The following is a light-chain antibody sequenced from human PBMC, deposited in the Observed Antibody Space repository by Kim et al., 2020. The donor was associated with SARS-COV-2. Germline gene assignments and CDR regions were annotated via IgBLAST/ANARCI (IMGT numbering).Light chain of an antibody. V-gene: IGKV3-20*01. CDR3: QQYGSSPMYT. CDR2: GAS. CDR1: QSVSSRY. Sequence: SPGERATPSCRASQSVSSRYLAWYQQKPGQAPRLLIYGASSRATGIPDRFSGSGSGTDFTLTISRLEPEDFAVYYCQQYGSSPMYTFGQGTKLEI. J-gene: IGKJ2*01.